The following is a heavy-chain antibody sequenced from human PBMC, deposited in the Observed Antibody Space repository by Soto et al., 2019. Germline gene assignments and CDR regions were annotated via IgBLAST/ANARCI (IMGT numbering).Heavy chain of an antibody. Sequence: GGSLRLSCAASGFTFSSYWMSWVRQAPGKGLEWVANIKQDGSEKYYVDSVKGRFTISRDNAKNSLYLQMNSLRADDTAVYYCARVTYYYDSSGYYYFDYWGQGTLVTVSS. CDR2: IKQDGSEK. V-gene: IGHV3-7*01. CDR3: ARVTYYYDSSGYYYFDY. CDR1: GFTFSSYW. J-gene: IGHJ4*02. D-gene: IGHD3-22*01.